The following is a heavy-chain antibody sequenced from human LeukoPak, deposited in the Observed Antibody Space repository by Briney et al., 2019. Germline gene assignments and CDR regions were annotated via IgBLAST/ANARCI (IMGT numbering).Heavy chain of an antibody. D-gene: IGHD3-22*01. J-gene: IGHJ4*02. CDR3: ARKTDSSGSGDY. CDR2: ISSSSTYI. Sequence: GGSLRLSCAASGFTFSSYSMNWVRQAPGKGLDWVSSISSSSTYIYYADSVKGRFTISRDNAKNSLYLQMNSLRADDTAVYYCARKTDSSGSGDYWGQGTLVTVSS. CDR1: GFTFSSYS. V-gene: IGHV3-21*04.